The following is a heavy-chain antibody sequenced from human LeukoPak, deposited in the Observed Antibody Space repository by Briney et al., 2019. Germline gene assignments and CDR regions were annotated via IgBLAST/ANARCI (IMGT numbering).Heavy chain of an antibody. CDR1: GYTFTSYG. CDR2: ISAYNGNT. D-gene: IGHD3-9*01. J-gene: IGHJ4*02. Sequence: RVASVRVSCKASGYTFTSYGISWVRQAPGQRLEWMGWISAYNGNTNYAQKLQGRVTMTTDTSTSTAYMELRSLRSDDTAVYYCARDRRILTGPDYWGQGTLVTVSS. V-gene: IGHV1-18*04. CDR3: ARDRRILTGPDY.